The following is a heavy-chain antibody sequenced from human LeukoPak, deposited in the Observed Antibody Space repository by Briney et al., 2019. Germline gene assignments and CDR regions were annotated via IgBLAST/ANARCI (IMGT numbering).Heavy chain of an antibody. D-gene: IGHD6-6*01. CDR2: INTDGSST. Sequence: GGSLRLSCAASGFTVSSNYMSWVRQAPGKGLEWVSRINTDGSSTSYADSVKGRFTISRDNAKNTLYLQMNSLRAEDTAVYYCARGSEYSSSSHPRGYWGQGTLVTVSS. V-gene: IGHV3-74*01. CDR1: GFTVSSNY. CDR3: ARGSEYSSSSHPRGY. J-gene: IGHJ4*02.